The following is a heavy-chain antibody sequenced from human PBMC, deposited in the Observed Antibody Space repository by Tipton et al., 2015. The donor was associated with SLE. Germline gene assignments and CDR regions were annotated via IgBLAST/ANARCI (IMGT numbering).Heavy chain of an antibody. J-gene: IGHJ6*03. CDR3: ARGGEYGSSWYPRYYYYMDV. V-gene: IGHV4-59*12. Sequence: TLSLTCTVSGGSISAYFWSWIRQPPGKGLEWIGYFYYTGTASYNPSLKSRVTISADTSKRQFSLKLSSVTAADTAVYYCARGGEYGSSWYPRYYYYMDVWGKGTTVTVSS. CDR1: GGSISAYF. CDR2: FYYTGTA. D-gene: IGHD6-13*01.